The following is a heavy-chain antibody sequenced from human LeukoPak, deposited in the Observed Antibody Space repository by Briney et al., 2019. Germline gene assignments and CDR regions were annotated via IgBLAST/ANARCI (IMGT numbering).Heavy chain of an antibody. J-gene: IGHJ4*02. CDR1: GFLFSRYG. D-gene: IGHD1-26*01. Sequence: GGSLRLSRTASGFLFSRYGMHWVRPAPGKGLEWVTFIRHDGSATYYADSVKGRFTSSRDNSKSTVYLEVNSLRPEDTAVYYCARLMVGQAGVGATHLDYWGQGTLLSVSS. CDR2: IRHDGSAT. V-gene: IGHV3-30*02. CDR3: ARLMVGQAGVGATHLDY.